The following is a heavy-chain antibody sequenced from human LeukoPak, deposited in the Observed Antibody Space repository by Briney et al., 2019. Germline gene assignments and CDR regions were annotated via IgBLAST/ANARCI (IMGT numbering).Heavy chain of an antibody. D-gene: IGHD2-2*01. CDR2: ISAYNGNT. V-gene: IGHV1-18*04. Sequence: ASVNLSCNASGSTFTSYGISWVRQAPGQGLEWMGWISAYNGNTNYAQKLQGRVTMTTDTSTSTAYMELRSLRSDDTAVYYCARDCSSPSCHRVAPHYYYGMDVWGKGTTVTVSS. CDR3: ARDCSSPSCHRVAPHYYYGMDV. CDR1: GSTFTSYG. J-gene: IGHJ6*04.